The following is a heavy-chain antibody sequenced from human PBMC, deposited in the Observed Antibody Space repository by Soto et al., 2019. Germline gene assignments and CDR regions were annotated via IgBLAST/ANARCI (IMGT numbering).Heavy chain of an antibody. J-gene: IGHJ4*02. CDR3: ARDPEKYSGSDLGIDY. Sequence: PGGSLRLSCAGSGFTFTNYEMNWVRQAPGKGLEWISYISSSGKTISYADSVKGRFTISRDNAKNSLYLQMNSLRAEDTAVYYCARDPEKYSGSDLGIDYWGQGTLVTVSS. D-gene: IGHD5-12*01. CDR1: GFTFTNYE. V-gene: IGHV3-48*03. CDR2: ISSSGKTI.